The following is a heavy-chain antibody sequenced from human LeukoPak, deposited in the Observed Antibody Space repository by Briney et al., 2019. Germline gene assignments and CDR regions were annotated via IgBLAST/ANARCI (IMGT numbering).Heavy chain of an antibody. D-gene: IGHD2-8*01. J-gene: IGHJ5*02. CDR3: ASSTSGPWDNWFDP. CDR1: GYSISNAYY. CDR2: LYHSGST. Sequence: TETLSLTCTVSGYSISNAYYWGWIRQPPGQGLEWIGSLYHSGSTYYNPSLKSRVTISVDTSKNQFSLKLTSVTAADTAVYYCASSTSGPWDNWFDPWGQGTLVTVSS. V-gene: IGHV4-38-2*02.